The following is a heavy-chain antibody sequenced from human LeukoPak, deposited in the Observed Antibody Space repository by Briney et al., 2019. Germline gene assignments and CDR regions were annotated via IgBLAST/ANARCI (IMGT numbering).Heavy chain of an antibody. J-gene: IGHJ4*02. Sequence: PGGSLRLSCAASGFTFSNAWMSWVRQPPGGGGEWVGRVKSKTDDGTADYAAPVKGRFTISRDDLKNTLYLRMNSLKTEDTAIYYCTTKGYGSGIYTDSWGQGTLVTVSS. D-gene: IGHD3-10*01. CDR1: GFTFSNAW. CDR3: TTKGYGSGIYTDS. CDR2: VKSKTDDGTA. V-gene: IGHV3-15*01.